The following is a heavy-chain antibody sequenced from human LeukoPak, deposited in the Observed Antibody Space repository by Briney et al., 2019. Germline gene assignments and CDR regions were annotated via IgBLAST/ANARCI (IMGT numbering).Heavy chain of an antibody. J-gene: IGHJ5*02. Sequence: SETLSLTCTVSGGSISSYYWSWIRQPPGKGLEWIGYIYYSGSTNYNPSLKSRATISVDTSKNQFSLKLSSVTAADTAVYYCARISGGMYYDILTGEGGWFDPWGQGTLVTVSS. CDR1: GGSISSYY. V-gene: IGHV4-59*08. CDR2: IYYSGST. CDR3: ARISGGMYYDILTGEGGWFDP. D-gene: IGHD3-9*01.